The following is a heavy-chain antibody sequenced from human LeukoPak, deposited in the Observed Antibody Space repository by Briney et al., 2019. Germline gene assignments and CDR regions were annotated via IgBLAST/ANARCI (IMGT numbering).Heavy chain of an antibody. D-gene: IGHD3-10*01. CDR2: INPNSGGT. CDR3: ARDPRHRLLWFGEETYYYYMDV. CDR1: GYTFTGYY. J-gene: IGHJ6*03. Sequence: ASVRVSCKASGYTFTGYYMHWVRQAPGQGLEWMGWINPNSGGTNYAQKFQGRVTMTRDTSISTAYMELRSLRYDDTAVYYCARDPRHRLLWFGEETYYYYMDVWGKGTTVTISS. V-gene: IGHV1-2*02.